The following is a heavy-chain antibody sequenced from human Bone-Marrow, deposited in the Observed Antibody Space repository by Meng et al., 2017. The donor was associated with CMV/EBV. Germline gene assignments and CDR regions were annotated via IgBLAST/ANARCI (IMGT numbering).Heavy chain of an antibody. CDR2: MRADDNNE. J-gene: IGHJ5*02. CDR3: AKDINWGFDP. CDR1: GFSFRNFG. D-gene: IGHD7-27*01. V-gene: IGHV3-30*02. Sequence: QVQLVXXXXXXVQXGXXXRLSWAASGFSFRNFGMHWVRQAPGKGLEWVALMRADDNNEYYADSVKGRFTISRDVSKNTLYLQMNSLRPEDTAVYCCAKDINWGFDPWGQGTLVTVSS.